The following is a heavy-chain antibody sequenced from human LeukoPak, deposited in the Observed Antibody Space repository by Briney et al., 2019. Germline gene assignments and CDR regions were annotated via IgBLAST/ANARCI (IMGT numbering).Heavy chain of an antibody. CDR3: ARREATVRGPGYFDY. Sequence: PSETLSLTCTVSGGSISSGGYYWSWIRQHPGKGLEWIGYIYYSGSTYYNPSLKSRVTISVDTSRNQFSLKLSSVTAADTAVYYCARREATVRGPGYFDYWGQGTLVTVSS. J-gene: IGHJ4*02. CDR2: IYYSGST. V-gene: IGHV4-31*03. CDR1: GGSISSGGYY. D-gene: IGHD3-10*01.